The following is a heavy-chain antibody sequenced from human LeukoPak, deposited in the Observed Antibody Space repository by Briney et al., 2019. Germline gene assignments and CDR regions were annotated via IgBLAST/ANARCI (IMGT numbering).Heavy chain of an antibody. V-gene: IGHV3-23*01. D-gene: IGHD3-22*01. J-gene: IGHJ4*02. CDR3: ARSSGYYPYYFDY. Sequence: GGSLRLSCTVSTFTFNKAWMNWVRQSPGRGLEWVSAISGSGGSTYYADSVKGRFTISRDNSKNTLYLQMNSLRAEDTAVYYCARSSGYYPYYFDYWGQGTLVTVSS. CDR2: ISGSGGST. CDR1: TFTFNKAW.